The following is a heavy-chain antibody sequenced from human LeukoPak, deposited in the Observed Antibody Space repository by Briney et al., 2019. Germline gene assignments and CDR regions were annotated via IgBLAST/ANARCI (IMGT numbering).Heavy chain of an antibody. J-gene: IGHJ5*02. CDR3: ARTREYSSTWFFPPFDP. V-gene: IGHV1-2*02. Sequence: ASVKVSCTASGYTFTGYYMHWVRQAPGQGLEWMGWINPNSGRTNYAHNFQGRVTLTRDPSISTAYMELTGLTSNDTGVYYCARTREYSSTWFFPPFDPWGQGTLVTVSS. CDR2: INPNSGRT. CDR1: GYTFTGYY. D-gene: IGHD6-13*01.